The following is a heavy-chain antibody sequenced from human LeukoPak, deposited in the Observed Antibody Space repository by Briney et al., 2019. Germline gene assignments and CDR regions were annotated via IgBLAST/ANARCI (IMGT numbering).Heavy chain of an antibody. Sequence: PGRSLRLSCAASGFTFSSYAMHWVRQAPGKGLEWVAVISYDGSNKYYADSVKGRFTISRDNSKNTLYLQMNSLRAEDTAVYYCAKAWSSDWYDYWGQGTLVTVSS. CDR2: ISYDGSNK. D-gene: IGHD6-19*01. V-gene: IGHV3-30-3*01. CDR1: GFTFSSYA. CDR3: AKAWSSDWYDY. J-gene: IGHJ4*02.